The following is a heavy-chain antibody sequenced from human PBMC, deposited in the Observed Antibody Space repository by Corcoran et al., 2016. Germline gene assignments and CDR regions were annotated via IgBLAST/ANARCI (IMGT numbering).Heavy chain of an antibody. V-gene: IGHV1-69*06. CDR3: AGDRYYDDSGSFFESVY. J-gene: IGHJ4*02. CDR2: IIPISGTT. CDR1: GGTFSNYG. D-gene: IGHD3-22*01. Sequence: QVQLVQSGAEVKKPGSSVKVSCEASGGTFSNYGVSWMRQAPGQGLEWMGGIIPISGTTKYAQKFKDRVTMTADKSTNTAYMELSSMRSEDTAVYYCAGDRYYDDSGSFFESVYWGQGTLVTVSS.